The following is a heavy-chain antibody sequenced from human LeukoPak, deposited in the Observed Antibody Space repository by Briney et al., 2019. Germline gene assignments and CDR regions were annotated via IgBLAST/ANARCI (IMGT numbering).Heavy chain of an antibody. CDR2: IYYSGST. Sequence: SETLSLTCTVSVGSISSSSYYWGWIRQPPGKGLEWIGSIYYSGSTYYNPSLKSRVTISVDTSKNQFSLKLSSVTAADTAVYYCARGSMVRGPNFDYWGQGTLVTVSS. CDR3: ARGSMVRGPNFDY. J-gene: IGHJ4*02. CDR1: VGSISSSSYY. V-gene: IGHV4-39*01. D-gene: IGHD3-10*01.